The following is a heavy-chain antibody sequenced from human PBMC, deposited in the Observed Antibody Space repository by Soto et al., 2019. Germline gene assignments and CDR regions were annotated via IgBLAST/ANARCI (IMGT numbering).Heavy chain of an antibody. CDR1: GGSISSGGYY. CDR2: IYYSGST. CDR3: ARLIRDYYDSSGYYSWYFDY. Sequence: SETLSLTCTVSGGSISSGGYYWSWIRQHPGKGLEWIGYIYYSGSTYYNPSLKSRVTISVDTSKNQFSLKLSSVTAADTAVYYCARLIRDYYDSSGYYSWYFDYWGQGTLVTVSS. D-gene: IGHD3-22*01. J-gene: IGHJ4*02. V-gene: IGHV4-31*03.